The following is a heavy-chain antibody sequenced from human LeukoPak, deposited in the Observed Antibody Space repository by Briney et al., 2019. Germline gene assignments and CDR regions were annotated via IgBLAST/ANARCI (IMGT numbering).Heavy chain of an antibody. Sequence: PSETLSLTCSVSGGSISIYSWSWIRQSAGEPLEWIGRIYASGTTYYNPSLKSRVSMSVDTSNNHFSLRLTSVTATNTAVYYCARDGWCGGDCHTDWGQGTLVTVSS. V-gene: IGHV4-4*07. D-gene: IGHD2-21*02. CDR2: IYASGTT. J-gene: IGHJ4*02. CDR1: GGSISIYS. CDR3: ARDGWCGGDCHTD.